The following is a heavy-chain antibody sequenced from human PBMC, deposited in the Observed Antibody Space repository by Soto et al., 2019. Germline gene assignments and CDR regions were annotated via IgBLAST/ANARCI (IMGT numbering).Heavy chain of an antibody. Sequence: GGSLRLSCAASGFTFSSYGMSWVRQAPGKGLEWVAVITCGGSSKCYADSVKGRFTISRDNSKNPLYLQMNSLRAEDTAVYYCARAGYSYGYFDYWGQGTLVTVSS. J-gene: IGHJ4*02. D-gene: IGHD5-18*01. V-gene: IGHV3-33*08. CDR1: GFTFSSYG. CDR2: ITCGGSSK. CDR3: ARAGYSYGYFDY.